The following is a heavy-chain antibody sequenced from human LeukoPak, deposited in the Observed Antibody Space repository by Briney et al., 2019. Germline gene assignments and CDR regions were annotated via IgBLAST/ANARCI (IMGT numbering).Heavy chain of an antibody. D-gene: IGHD4-23*01. CDR3: ARVTKPSYYGGNNYYFDY. Sequence: GVLRLSCAASGFTFSSYSMNWVRQAPGKGLEWVSSISSSGSYIYYADSVKGRFTISRDNAKNSLYLQMNSLRAEDTAVYYCARVTKPSYYGGNNYYFDYWGQGTLVTVSS. J-gene: IGHJ4*02. CDR1: GFTFSSYS. CDR2: ISSSGSYI. V-gene: IGHV3-21*01.